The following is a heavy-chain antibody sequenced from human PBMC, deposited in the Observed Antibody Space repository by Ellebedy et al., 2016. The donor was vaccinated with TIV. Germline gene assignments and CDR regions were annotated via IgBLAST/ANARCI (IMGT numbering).Heavy chain of an antibody. CDR3: AKDSPYDAWSGYTTYYFDY. CDR2: IWYDGSQI. Sequence: GGSLRLSCAASGFTFSDYGMHWVRQAPGKGLEWVAGIWYDGSQIYYADSVKGRFTISRDNSKNTLYLQMNSLRAEDTAVYYCAKDSPYDAWSGYTTYYFDYWGQGTLVTVSS. V-gene: IGHV3-33*06. J-gene: IGHJ4*02. D-gene: IGHD3-3*01. CDR1: GFTFSDYG.